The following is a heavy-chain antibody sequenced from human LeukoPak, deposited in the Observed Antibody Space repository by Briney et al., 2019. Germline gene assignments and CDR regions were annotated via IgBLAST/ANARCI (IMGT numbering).Heavy chain of an antibody. CDR3: ARGYSSSWYGY. V-gene: IGHV4-61*01. Sequence: SETLSLTCTVSGYSISSGYYWGWIRQPPGKGLEWIGYIYYSGSTNYNPSLKSRVTISVDTSKNQFSLKLSSVTAADTAVYYCARGYSSSWYGYWGQGTLVTVSS. J-gene: IGHJ4*02. D-gene: IGHD6-13*01. CDR1: GYSISSGYY. CDR2: IYYSGST.